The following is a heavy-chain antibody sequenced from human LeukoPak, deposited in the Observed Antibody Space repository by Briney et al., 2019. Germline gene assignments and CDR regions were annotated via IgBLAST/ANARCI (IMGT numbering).Heavy chain of an antibody. CDR3: AKVPNWNCYYYYMDV. J-gene: IGHJ6*03. CDR2: IRYDGSNK. D-gene: IGHD1-1*01. Sequence: GGSLRLSCAASGFTFSSYGMHWVRQAPGKGLEWVAFIRYDGSNKYYADSVKGRFTISRDNSKNTLYLQMNSLRAEDTAVYYCAKVPNWNCYYYYMDVWGKGTTVTISS. V-gene: IGHV3-30*02. CDR1: GFTFSSYG.